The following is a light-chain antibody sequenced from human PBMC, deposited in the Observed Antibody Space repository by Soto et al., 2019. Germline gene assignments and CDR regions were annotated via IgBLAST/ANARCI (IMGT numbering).Light chain of an antibody. V-gene: IGLV1-40*01. CDR3: QSYDSSLSVV. Sequence: QSVLTQPPSVSGAPGQRVTISCTGSSSNIGAGYDVHWYQQLPGTAPKLLIYGNSNRPSGVPDRFAGSKSGTSASLAITGLQAEDEAGYYCQSYDSSLSVVFGGGTKLNVL. CDR2: GNS. J-gene: IGLJ2*01. CDR1: SSNIGAGYD.